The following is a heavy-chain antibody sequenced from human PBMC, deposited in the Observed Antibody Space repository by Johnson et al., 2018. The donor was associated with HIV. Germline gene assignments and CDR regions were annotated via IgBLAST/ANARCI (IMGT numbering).Heavy chain of an antibody. CDR2: IYSGGST. Sequence: VQLVESGGGLIQPGGSLRLSCAASGFTVSSNYMSWVRQAPGKGLEWVSVIYSGGSTYYADSVKGRFTISRDNSKNTLYLQMNSLRAEETAVYYCARDLETGDDYVWGSYQLGAFDMWGQGTMVTVSS. D-gene: IGHD3-16*02. CDR3: ARDLETGDDYVWGSYQLGAFDM. J-gene: IGHJ3*02. V-gene: IGHV3-53*01. CDR1: GFTVSSNY.